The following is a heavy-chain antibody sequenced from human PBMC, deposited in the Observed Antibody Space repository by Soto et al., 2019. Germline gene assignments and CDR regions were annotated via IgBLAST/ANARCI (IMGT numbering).Heavy chain of an antibody. CDR3: ARVISVYAPRPVDF. CDR1: GGSVNSGIYY. J-gene: IGHJ4*02. CDR2: INYSGST. D-gene: IGHD3-22*01. V-gene: IGHV4-61*01. Sequence: QVQLQESGPGLVKPSETLSLTCTVSGGSVNSGIYYWSWIRQPPGKGLEWIGFINYSGSTNYNPSLKSRVTISVDTSNDRFSLKLSSVTAADTAVYYCARVISVYAPRPVDFWGQGTLVTVSS.